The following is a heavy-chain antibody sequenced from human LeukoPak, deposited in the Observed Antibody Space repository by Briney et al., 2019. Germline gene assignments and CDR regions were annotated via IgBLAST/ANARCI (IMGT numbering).Heavy chain of an antibody. V-gene: IGHV6-1*01. Sequence: PSQTLSLTCAISGDSVSSNSAAWNWIRQSPSRGLEWLGRTYYRSKWYNDYAVSVKSRITINPDTSKDQFSLQLNSVTPEDTAVYYCARDHYDILTGYYYFDYWGQGTLVTVSS. CDR3: ARDHYDILTGYYYFDY. CDR1: GDSVSSNSAA. CDR2: TYYRSKWYN. D-gene: IGHD3-9*01. J-gene: IGHJ4*02.